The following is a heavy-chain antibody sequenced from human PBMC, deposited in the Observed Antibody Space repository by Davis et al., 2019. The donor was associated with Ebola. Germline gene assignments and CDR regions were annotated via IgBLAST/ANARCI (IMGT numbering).Heavy chain of an antibody. Sequence: SLKISCASSGFTFSDYYMSWIRQAPGKGLEWVSYISSSGSTIYYADSVKGRFTISRDNAKNSLYLQMNSLRAEDTAVYYCARYGPYYYDSSGYPRYFDYWGQGTLVTVSS. D-gene: IGHD3-22*01. CDR2: ISSSGSTI. J-gene: IGHJ4*02. CDR3: ARYGPYYYDSSGYPRYFDY. CDR1: GFTFSDYY. V-gene: IGHV3-11*01.